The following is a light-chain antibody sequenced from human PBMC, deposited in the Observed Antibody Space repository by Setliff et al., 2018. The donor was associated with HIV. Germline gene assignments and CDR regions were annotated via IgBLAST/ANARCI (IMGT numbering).Light chain of an antibody. J-gene: IGLJ1*01. Sequence: QSALAQPASVSGSPGQSFTISCTENSNDVGGYNYVCWYQQHPGKAPKLMIYEVTNRPSGVSYRFSGSKSGNTASLTISGLQAEDEADYYGSSFGSSNTHVFGTGTKVTV. CDR1: SNDVGGYNY. V-gene: IGLV2-14*01. CDR3: SSFGSSNTHV. CDR2: EVT.